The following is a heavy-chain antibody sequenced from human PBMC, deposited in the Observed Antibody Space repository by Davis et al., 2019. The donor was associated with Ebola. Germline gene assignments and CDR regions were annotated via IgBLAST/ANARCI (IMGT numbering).Heavy chain of an antibody. D-gene: IGHD6-19*01. CDR3: ARGLSGWGGNWFDP. V-gene: IGHV4-59*01. J-gene: IGHJ5*02. CDR1: GGSISSYY. CDR2: IYYSGST. Sequence: SETLSLTCTVSGGSISSYYWSWIRQPPGKGLEWIGYIYYSGSTNYNPSLKSRVTISVDTSKNQFSLKLSSVTAADTAVYYCARGLSGWGGNWFDPWGQGTLVTVSS.